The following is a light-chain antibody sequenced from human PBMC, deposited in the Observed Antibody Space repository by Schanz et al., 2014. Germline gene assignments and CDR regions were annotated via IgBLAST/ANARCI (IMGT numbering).Light chain of an antibody. Sequence: DVVMTQSPLSLPVTLGQPASISCRSSHSLVYSDGNTYLNWFHQRPGQSPRRLIYKVSNRDSGVPDRFSGSGSGTDFTLKISRVEAEDVGVYYCMQALQTPYTFGQGTKLEIK. CDR3: MQALQTPYT. J-gene: IGKJ2*01. CDR2: KVS. CDR1: HSLVYSDGNTY. V-gene: IGKV2-30*01.